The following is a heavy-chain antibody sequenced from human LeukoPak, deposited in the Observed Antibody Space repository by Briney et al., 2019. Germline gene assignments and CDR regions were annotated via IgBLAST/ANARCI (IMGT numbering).Heavy chain of an antibody. D-gene: IGHD3-9*01. J-gene: IGHJ4*02. CDR2: INDSRST. CDR1: GGSFNGYY. CDR3: ARGPPVVYDVLTGYYRFDY. Sequence: PPETLSLTCAVHGGSFNGYYWSWIRQPPGKGLEWIGEINDSRSTKYNPSLKSRVTISVDTSKNQFSLKLNSVTAADTAVYYCARGPPVVYDVLTGYYRFDYWGQGTLVTVSS. V-gene: IGHV4-34*01.